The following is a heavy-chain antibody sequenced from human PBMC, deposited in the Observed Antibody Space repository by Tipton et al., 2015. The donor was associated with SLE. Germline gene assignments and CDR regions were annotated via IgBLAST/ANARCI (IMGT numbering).Heavy chain of an antibody. J-gene: IGHJ3*02. Sequence: SLRLSCAASGFTFSSYSMNWVRQAPGKGLEWVSSISSSSSYIYYADSVKGRFTISRDNAKNSLYLRMNSLRAEDTAVYYCASLQVDAFDIWGQGTMVTVSS. V-gene: IGHV3-21*01. CDR1: GFTFSSYS. CDR2: ISSSSSYI. CDR3: ASLQVDAFDI.